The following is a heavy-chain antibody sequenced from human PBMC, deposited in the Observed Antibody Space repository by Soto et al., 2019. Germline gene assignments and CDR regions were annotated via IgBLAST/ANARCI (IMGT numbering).Heavy chain of an antibody. J-gene: IGHJ4*02. V-gene: IGHV1-18*01. CDR3: ARRLYGDYDY. Sequence: ASVKVSCKASGYSFTTSGITWVRQAPGQGLEWMGWISTYNGNTNYAQKLQDRVTLTTDTSTSTTYMELRSLRSDDTAVYYCARRLYGDYDYWGQGTLVTVSS. CDR1: GYSFTTSG. D-gene: IGHD4-17*01. CDR2: ISTYNGNT.